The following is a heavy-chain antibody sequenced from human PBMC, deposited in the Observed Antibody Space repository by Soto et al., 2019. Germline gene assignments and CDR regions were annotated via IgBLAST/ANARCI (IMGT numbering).Heavy chain of an antibody. Sequence: PGGSLRLSCTTSGFTFVDYAMSWFRQAPGKGLEWVGLIRNKAYGGTTEYAASVKGRFTISRDDSKSIAYLQMNSLKTEDTAVYYCSRYTYTSRYTYYGMDVWGHGNTVTVSS. CDR3: SRYTYTSRYTYYGMDV. J-gene: IGHJ6*02. V-gene: IGHV3-49*03. CDR1: GFTFVDYA. D-gene: IGHD6-13*01. CDR2: IRNKAYGGTT.